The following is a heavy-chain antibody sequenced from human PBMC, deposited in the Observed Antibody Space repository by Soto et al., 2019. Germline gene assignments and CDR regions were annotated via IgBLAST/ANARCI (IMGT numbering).Heavy chain of an antibody. D-gene: IGHD3-10*01. Sequence: GASVKVSCKASGYTFTSYGISWVRQAPGQGLEWMGWISAYNGNTNYAQKLQGRVTMTTDTSTSTAYMELRSLRSDDTAVYYCAREWYYGSGSYTNSWFDPWGQGTLVTVSS. CDR2: ISAYNGNT. J-gene: IGHJ5*02. CDR3: AREWYYGSGSYTNSWFDP. CDR1: GYTFTSYG. V-gene: IGHV1-18*01.